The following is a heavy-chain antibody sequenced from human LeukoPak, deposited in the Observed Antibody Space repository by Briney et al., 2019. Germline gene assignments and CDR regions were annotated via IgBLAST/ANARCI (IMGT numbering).Heavy chain of an antibody. J-gene: IGHJ3*02. CDR1: GGSFSGYY. CDR3: ARGYCSGGSCYFHWAFDI. CDR2: INHSGST. V-gene: IGHV4-34*01. D-gene: IGHD2-15*01. Sequence: SETLSLTCAVYGGSFSGYYWSWIRQPPGKGLEWIGEINHSGSTNYNPSLKSRVTISVDTSKNQFSLKLSSVTAADTAVYYCARGYCSGGSCYFHWAFDIWGQGTMVTVSS.